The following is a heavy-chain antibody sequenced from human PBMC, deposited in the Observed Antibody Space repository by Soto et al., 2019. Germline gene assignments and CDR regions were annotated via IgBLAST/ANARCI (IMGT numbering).Heavy chain of an antibody. V-gene: IGHV1-3*01. CDR2: INAGNGNT. J-gene: IGHJ6*02. Sequence: ASVKVSCKASGYTFTCYAMHWARQALGQRLEWMGWINAGNGNTKYSQKFQGRVTITRDTSASTAYMELSSLRSEDSAVYYCARQPSYYDSSGYYMDYYYYGMDVWGQGTTVTVSS. CDR1: GYTFTCYA. D-gene: IGHD3-22*01. CDR3: ARQPSYYDSSGYYMDYYYYGMDV.